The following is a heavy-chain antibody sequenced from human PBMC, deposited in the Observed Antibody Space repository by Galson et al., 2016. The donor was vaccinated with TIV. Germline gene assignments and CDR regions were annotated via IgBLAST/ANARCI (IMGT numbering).Heavy chain of an antibody. CDR1: GFSVSDDC. D-gene: IGHD2-15*01. CDR3: ARPTSALIQFGYYFDY. CDR2: IYPDYSGGNM. Sequence: CAASGFSVSDDCMSWVRQTPGKGLEWLSIIYPDYSGGNMFYADSVKGRFALSRDNSKNTVFLQMHSLRAEDTAVYYCARPTSALIQFGYYFDYWGQGTLVTVSS. J-gene: IGHJ4*02. V-gene: IGHV3-53*01.